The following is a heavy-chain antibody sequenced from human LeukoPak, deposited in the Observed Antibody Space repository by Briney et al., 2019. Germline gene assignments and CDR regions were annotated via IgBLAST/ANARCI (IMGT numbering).Heavy chain of an antibody. V-gene: IGHV3-48*03. CDR1: GFTFSSYE. D-gene: IGHD3-9*01. Sequence: GSLRLSCAASGFTFSSYEMNWVRQAPGKGLEWVSYISSSGSTIYYADSVKGRFTISRDNAKNSLYLQMNSLRAEDTAVYYCARRYYDILTGYHDAFDIWGQGTMVTVSS. CDR3: ARRYYDILTGYHDAFDI. J-gene: IGHJ3*02. CDR2: ISSSGSTI.